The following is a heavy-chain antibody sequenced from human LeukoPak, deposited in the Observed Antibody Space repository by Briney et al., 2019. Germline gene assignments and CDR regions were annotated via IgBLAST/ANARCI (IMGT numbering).Heavy chain of an antibody. Sequence: PSETLSLTCTVSGGSISSGGYYWSWIRQHPGKGLEWIGYIYYSGSTYYNPSLKSRVTISVDTSKNQFSLKLSSVTAADTAVYYCAREARDYYDGSGYYVDYWGQGTLVTVSS. CDR2: IYYSGST. J-gene: IGHJ4*02. V-gene: IGHV4-31*03. CDR1: GGSISSGGYY. D-gene: IGHD3-22*01. CDR3: AREARDYYDGSGYYVDY.